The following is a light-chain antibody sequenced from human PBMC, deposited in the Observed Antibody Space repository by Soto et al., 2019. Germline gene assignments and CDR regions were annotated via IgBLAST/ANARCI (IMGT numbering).Light chain of an antibody. CDR2: GSS. CDR1: QSVSSN. V-gene: IGKV3-15*01. Sequence: EIVMTQSPATLSVSPGERATLSCRASQSVSSNLAWYQQKPGQAPTLLIYGSSTRATGIPARFSGSGSGTDFTLTISRLQSEDFAVYYCQQYNNWPLTFGGGTKVEIK. J-gene: IGKJ4*01. CDR3: QQYNNWPLT.